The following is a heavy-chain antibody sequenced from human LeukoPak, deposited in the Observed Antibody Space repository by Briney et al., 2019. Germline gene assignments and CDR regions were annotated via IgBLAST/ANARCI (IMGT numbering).Heavy chain of an antibody. V-gene: IGHV4-39*02. Sequence: PSETLSLTCTISGGSISSSSYYWGWIRQPPGKGLEWIGSIFYSGSTYYNPSLKSRVTISVDTSKNQFSLKLSSVTAADTAVYYCARETTVVTRLGYAFDIWGQGTMVTVSS. CDR3: ARETTVVTRLGYAFDI. D-gene: IGHD4-23*01. CDR2: IFYSGST. J-gene: IGHJ3*02. CDR1: GGSISSSSYY.